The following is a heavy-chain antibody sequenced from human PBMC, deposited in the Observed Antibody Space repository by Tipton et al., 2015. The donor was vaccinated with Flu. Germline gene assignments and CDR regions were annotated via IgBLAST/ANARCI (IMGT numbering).Heavy chain of an antibody. J-gene: IGHJ1*01. D-gene: IGHD6-19*01. V-gene: IGHV4-59*01. CDR1: GGSISSYY. CDR2: IYYSGST. CDR3: ARDLGVAVAGTGGFQH. Sequence: LRLSCTVSGGSISSYYWSWIRQPPGKGLEWIGYIYYSGSTNYNPSLKSRVTISVDTSKNQFSLKLSSVTAADTAVYYCARDLGVAVAGTGGFQHWGQGTLVTVSS.